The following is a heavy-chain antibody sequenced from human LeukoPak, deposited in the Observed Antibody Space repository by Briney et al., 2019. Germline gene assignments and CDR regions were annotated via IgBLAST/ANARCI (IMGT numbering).Heavy chain of an antibody. CDR1: GFTFTTYA. CDR3: ARDRPTGASRIFVVQ. J-gene: IGHJ4*02. Sequence: GGSLRLSCTASGFTFTTYAMTWVRQAPGKGLEWISSMSSGSRYIYYADSVRGRFTISRDNTRNSLYLAMNKLRAEDTAIYYCARDRPTGASRIFVVQWGQGTPVTVSS. D-gene: IGHD2-15*01. V-gene: IGHV3-21*06. CDR2: MSSGSRYI.